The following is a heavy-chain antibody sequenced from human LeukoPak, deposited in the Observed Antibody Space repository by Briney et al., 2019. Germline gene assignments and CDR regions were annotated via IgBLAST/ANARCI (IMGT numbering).Heavy chain of an antibody. V-gene: IGHV3-30*18. CDR1: GFSFSDFD. Sequence: GGSLRLSCATSGFSFSDFDMQWVRQAPGQGLEWVAVISYDGSNKYYADSVKGRFTISRDNSKNTLYLQMNSLRAEDTAVYYCAKVARPYYGDYVDYWGQGTLVTVSA. CDR3: AKVARPYYGDYVDY. J-gene: IGHJ4*02. D-gene: IGHD4-17*01. CDR2: ISYDGSNK.